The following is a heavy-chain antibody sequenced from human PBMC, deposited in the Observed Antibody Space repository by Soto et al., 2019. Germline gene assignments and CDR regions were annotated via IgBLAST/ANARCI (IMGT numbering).Heavy chain of an antibody. D-gene: IGHD4-17*01. Sequence: GGSLRLSCAASGLTFSSYSMNWVRQAPGKGLEWVSVIYSGGSTYYADSVKGRFTISRDNSKNTLYLQMNSLRAEDTAVYYCARDGLRDYGDYHYVMDVWGKGTTVTVSS. CDR2: IYSGGST. CDR3: ARDGLRDYGDYHYVMDV. J-gene: IGHJ6*04. V-gene: IGHV3-53*01. CDR1: GLTFSSYS.